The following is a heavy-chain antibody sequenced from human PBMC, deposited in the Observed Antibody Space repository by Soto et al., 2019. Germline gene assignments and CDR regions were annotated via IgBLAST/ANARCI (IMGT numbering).Heavy chain of an antibody. CDR1: GGTFSSYS. CDR3: AAETAAAYLAAFDI. J-gene: IGHJ3*02. D-gene: IGHD6-13*01. V-gene: IGHV1-69*02. CDR2: IIPILGIE. Sequence: SVKVSCKASGGTFSSYSFTWVRQAPGQGLEWMGRIIPILGIENYAQNFQDGLTITADTSTSTAYMELSSLRSEDTAVYYCAAETAAAYLAAFDIWGQGTMVTVSS.